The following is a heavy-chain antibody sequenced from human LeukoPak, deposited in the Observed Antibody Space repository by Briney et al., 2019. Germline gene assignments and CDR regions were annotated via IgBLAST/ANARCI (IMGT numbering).Heavy chain of an antibody. CDR3: ARDVAGIAVATLEGSDAFDI. J-gene: IGHJ3*02. D-gene: IGHD6-19*01. V-gene: IGHV1-46*01. CDR2: INPSGGST. CDR1: GYTFTSYY. Sequence: GASVKVSCKASGYTFTSYYMHWVRQAPGQGLEWMGIINPSGGSTSYAQKFQGRVTMTRDMSTSTVYMELSSLRSEDSAVYYCARDVAGIAVATLEGSDAFDIWGQGTMVTVSS.